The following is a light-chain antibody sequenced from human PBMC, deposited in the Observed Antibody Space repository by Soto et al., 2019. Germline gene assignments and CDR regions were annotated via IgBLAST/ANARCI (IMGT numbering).Light chain of an antibody. Sequence: QSVLTQPASVSGCPGQSITSSCTGTSSDVGSYNLVSWYQQHPGKAPKLMIYEVSKRPSGVSNRFSGSKSGNTASLTISGLQAEDEADYYCCSYAGSSTYYVFGTGTKVPVL. CDR1: SSDVGSYNL. CDR2: EVS. CDR3: CSYAGSSTYYV. V-gene: IGLV2-23*02. J-gene: IGLJ1*01.